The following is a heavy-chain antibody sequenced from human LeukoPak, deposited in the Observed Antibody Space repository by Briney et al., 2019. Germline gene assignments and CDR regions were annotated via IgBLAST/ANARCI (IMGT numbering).Heavy chain of an antibody. V-gene: IGHV4-34*01. D-gene: IGHD3-3*01. CDR3: ARLECKLQIDY. CDR1: GGSFSGYY. Sequence: PSETLSLTCAVYGGSFSGYYWSWIRQPPGKGLEWIGEINHSGSTNYNPSLKSRVTISVDTSKNQFSLKLSSVTAADTAVYYCARLECKLQIDYWGQGTRVTVSS. CDR2: INHSGST. J-gene: IGHJ4*02.